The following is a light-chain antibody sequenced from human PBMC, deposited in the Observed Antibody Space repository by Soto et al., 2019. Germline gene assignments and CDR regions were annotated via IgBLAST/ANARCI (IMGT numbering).Light chain of an antibody. CDR2: KAS. Sequence: DIQMTQSPSTLSVSVGERVTSACRASQTISSWLAWYQQKPGKAPKLLIYKASTLQSGVPSRFSGSGSGTEFTLTISSLQPDDFATYYCQHYNSYSEAFGQGTKVDIK. CDR1: QTISSW. V-gene: IGKV1-5*03. CDR3: QHYNSYSEA. J-gene: IGKJ1*01.